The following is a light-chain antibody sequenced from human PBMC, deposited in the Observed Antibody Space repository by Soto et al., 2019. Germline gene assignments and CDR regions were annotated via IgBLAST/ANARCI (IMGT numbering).Light chain of an antibody. CDR1: QSVNSNY. CDR3: QQYGSSSS. Sequence: EIVLTQSPGTLSLSPGERATLSCRASQSVNSNYLAWYQQKPGQAPRLLIYDASSRATGIPDRFSGSGSGTDVTLTISRLEPEAFAVYYCQQYGSSSSFGQGTKVEIK. V-gene: IGKV3-20*01. J-gene: IGKJ1*01. CDR2: DAS.